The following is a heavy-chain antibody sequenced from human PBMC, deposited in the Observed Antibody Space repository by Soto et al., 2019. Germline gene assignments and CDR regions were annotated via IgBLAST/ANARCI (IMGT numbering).Heavy chain of an antibody. D-gene: IGHD3-10*01. CDR2: ISAYNGNT. V-gene: IGHV1-18*01. CDR1: GYTFTSYG. CDR3: ARDKGDGSGSYYGY. Sequence: QVQLVQSGAEVKKPGASVKVSCKASGYTFTSYGISWVRQAPGQGLEWMGWISAYNGNTNYGQKLQGRGTMTTDPSTSTASMELRSLRADDTAVYYCARDKGDGSGSYYGYWGQGTLVTVSS. J-gene: IGHJ4*02.